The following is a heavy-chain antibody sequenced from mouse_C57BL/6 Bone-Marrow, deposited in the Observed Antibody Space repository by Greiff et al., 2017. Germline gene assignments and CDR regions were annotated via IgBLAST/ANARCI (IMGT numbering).Heavy chain of an antibody. J-gene: IGHJ2*01. Sequence: EVQLQQSGPELVKPGASVKISCKASGYTFTDYYMNWVKQSHGKSLEWIGDINPNNGGTSYNQKFKGKATLTVDKSSITAYMALRSLTSEDSAVYYCARSYYGSSQYYFDYWGQGTTLTVSS. CDR3: ARSYYGSSQYYFDY. CDR2: INPNNGGT. CDR1: GYTFTDYY. V-gene: IGHV1-26*01. D-gene: IGHD1-1*01.